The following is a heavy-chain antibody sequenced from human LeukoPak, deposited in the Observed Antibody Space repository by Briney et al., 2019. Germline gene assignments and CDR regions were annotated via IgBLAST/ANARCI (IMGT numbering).Heavy chain of an antibody. Sequence: GGSLRLSCAASGFSFSSFSMNWVRQAPGKGLEWVSTISTSGAATYYADSVKGRFTISRDNSKNTLYLQMNSLRADDTAVYYCAKKGYAGQGTYSYYFDYWGQGTLVTVSS. CDR3: AKKGYAGQGTYSYYFDY. CDR2: ISTSGAAT. V-gene: IGHV3-23*01. D-gene: IGHD3-10*01. J-gene: IGHJ4*02. CDR1: GFSFSSFS.